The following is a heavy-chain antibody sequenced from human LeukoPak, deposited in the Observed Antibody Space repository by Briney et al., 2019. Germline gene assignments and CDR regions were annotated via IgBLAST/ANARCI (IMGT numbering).Heavy chain of an antibody. Sequence: GGSLRLSCAATGFTFSSYGMHWVRQAPGKGLEWVAFIRYDGSNKFYADSVKGRFTISRDNSKNTLYLQMNSLRAEDTAVYYCYGYDILTGYYALGYWGQGTLVTVSS. CDR2: IRYDGSNK. CDR3: YGYDILTGYYALGY. J-gene: IGHJ4*02. CDR1: GFTFSSYG. V-gene: IGHV3-30*02. D-gene: IGHD3-9*01.